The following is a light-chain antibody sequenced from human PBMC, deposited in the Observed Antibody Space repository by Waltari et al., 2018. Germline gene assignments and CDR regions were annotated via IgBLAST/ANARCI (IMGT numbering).Light chain of an antibody. Sequence: DIQMTQSPSSLSASVGDRVTITCRASENVNNYLNWYQQKPGKAPNLLIYRTSTLQTGVPSRFSGSGSGTDYTFTISSLQSEDVATYYCQHGYGTPFTFGPGTKLDIK. V-gene: IGKV1-39*01. CDR1: ENVNNY. J-gene: IGKJ3*01. CDR3: QHGYGTPFT. CDR2: RTS.